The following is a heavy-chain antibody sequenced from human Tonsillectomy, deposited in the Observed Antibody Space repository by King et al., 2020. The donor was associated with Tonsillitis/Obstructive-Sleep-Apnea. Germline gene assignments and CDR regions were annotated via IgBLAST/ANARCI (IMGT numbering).Heavy chain of an antibody. J-gene: IGHJ4*02. V-gene: IGHV5-10-1*04. CDR1: GYNFTNYW. Sequence: VQLVESGAEVKKPGESLRISCKGSGYNFTNYWINWVRQMPGKGLEWMGRIDPRDSYTNYSPSFQGQVTISADKSISTAYLQWSSLKASDTAMYYCARWDTAMVNGGYYFDYWGQGTLVTVSS. CDR3: ARWDTAMVNGGYYFDY. D-gene: IGHD5-18*01. CDR2: IDPRDSYT.